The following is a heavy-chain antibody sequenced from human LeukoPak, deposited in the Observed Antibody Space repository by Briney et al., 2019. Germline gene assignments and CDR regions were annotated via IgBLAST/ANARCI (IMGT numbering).Heavy chain of an antibody. CDR3: ARGARYRIAVVGTLDY. CDR2: INHSGST. V-gene: IGHV4-34*01. CDR1: GGSFSGYY. J-gene: IGHJ4*02. Sequence: SETLSLTCAVYGGSFSGYYWSWIRQPPGKGLEWIGEINHSGSTNYNPSLKSRVTISVDTSKNQFSLKLSSVTAADTAVYYCARGARYRIAVVGTLDYWGQGILVTVSS. D-gene: IGHD6-19*01.